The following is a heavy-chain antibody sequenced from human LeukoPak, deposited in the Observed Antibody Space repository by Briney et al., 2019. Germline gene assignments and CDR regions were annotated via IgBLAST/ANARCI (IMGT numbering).Heavy chain of an antibody. D-gene: IGHD6-19*01. V-gene: IGHV3-23*01. CDR1: GFTLSSQP. CDR3: AKGSRVAGTGVFDY. CDR2: ISVSGST. J-gene: IGHJ4*02. Sequence: PGGSLRLSCAGSGFTLSSQPMSWVRQAPGKGLEWVSGISVSGSTFYADSVKGRFTISRDNSKSTLYLQMNSLRGEDTAVYYCAKGSRVAGTGVFDYWGQGTLVTVSS.